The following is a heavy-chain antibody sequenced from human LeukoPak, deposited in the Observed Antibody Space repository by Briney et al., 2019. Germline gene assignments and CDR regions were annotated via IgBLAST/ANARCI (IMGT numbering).Heavy chain of an antibody. V-gene: IGHV1-18*01. CDR3: ARDVPHYDFWSGYYSSRYYYYGMDV. CDR1: GYTFTSYG. J-gene: IGHJ6*02. D-gene: IGHD3-3*01. CDR2: ISAYNGNT. Sequence: ASVKVSCKASGYTFTSYGISWVRQASGQGLEWMGWISAYNGNTNYAQKLQGRVTMTTDTSTSTAYMELRSLRSDDTAVYYCARDVPHYDFWSGYYSSRYYYYGMDVWGQGTTVTVSS.